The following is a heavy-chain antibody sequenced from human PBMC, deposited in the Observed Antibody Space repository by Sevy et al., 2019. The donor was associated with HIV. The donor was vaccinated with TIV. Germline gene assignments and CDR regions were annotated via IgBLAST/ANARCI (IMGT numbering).Heavy chain of an antibody. J-gene: IGHJ4*02. CDR2: ISGGGDGT. CDR1: GFTFNIYA. V-gene: IGHV3-23*01. Sequence: QAGGSLRLSCAASGFTFNIYAMSWVRQAPGKGLEWLSAISGGGDGTYNEDSVKGRFTISGDNYRKRLYLQMNSLRAEDTAEYYGAKRPYYYYNSDGHLVSSTDEADYWGQGTLVTVSS. D-gene: IGHD3-22*01. CDR3: AKRPYYYYNSDGHLVSSTDEADY.